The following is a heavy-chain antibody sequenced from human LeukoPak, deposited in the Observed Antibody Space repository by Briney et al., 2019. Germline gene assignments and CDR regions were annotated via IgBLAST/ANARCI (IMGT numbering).Heavy chain of an antibody. D-gene: IGHD2-15*01. CDR2: INHSGST. J-gene: IGHJ4*02. Sequence: PSETLSLTCAVYGGSFSGYYWSWIRQPPGKGLEWIGEINHSGSTNYNPSLKSRVTISVDTSKNQFSLKLSSVTAADTAVYYCASANTIGYCSGGSCYSEDYWGQGTLVTVSS. CDR1: GGSFSGYY. V-gene: IGHV4-34*01. CDR3: ASANTIGYCSGGSCYSEDY.